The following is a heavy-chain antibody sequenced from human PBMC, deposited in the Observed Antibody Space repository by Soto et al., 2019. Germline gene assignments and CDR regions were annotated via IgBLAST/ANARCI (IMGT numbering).Heavy chain of an antibody. D-gene: IGHD6-13*01. CDR3: ARVSTPYSSSWFLAFDI. Sequence: GASVKVSCKASGYTFTGYYMHWVRQAPGQGLEWMGWINPNSGGTNYAQKFQGWVTMTRDTSISTAYMELSRLRSDDTAVYYCARVSTPYSSSWFLAFDIWGEGTMVTVSS. V-gene: IGHV1-2*04. CDR2: INPNSGGT. CDR1: GYTFTGYY. J-gene: IGHJ3*02.